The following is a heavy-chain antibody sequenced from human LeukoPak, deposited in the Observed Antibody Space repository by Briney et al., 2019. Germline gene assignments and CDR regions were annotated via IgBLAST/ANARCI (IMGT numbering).Heavy chain of an antibody. CDR1: GGSISSGDYY. CDR2: IYYSGST. J-gene: IGHJ1*01. D-gene: IGHD1-26*01. V-gene: IGHV4-30-4*02. CDR3: DRLSASYYSLQ. Sequence: SETLSLTCTVSGGSISSGDYYWSWIRQPPGKGLEWIGYIYYSGSTYYNPSLKSRVTISVDTSKNQFSLNLRTVTAVDPGECYFDRLSASYYSLQWGQNPLVSVSS.